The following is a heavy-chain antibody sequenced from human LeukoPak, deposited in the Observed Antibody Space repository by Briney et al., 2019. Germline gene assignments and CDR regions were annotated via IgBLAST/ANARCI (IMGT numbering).Heavy chain of an antibody. J-gene: IGHJ1*01. CDR2: IKHDESEK. V-gene: IGHV3-7*01. CDR1: GFTFSSYW. CDR3: ARDKIAAATTGSSFHH. Sequence: GGSLRLSCAASGFTFSSYWMSWVRQAPGKGLEWVANIKHDESEKYYVDSVKGRFTISRDNAKNSLCLHMNSLRAEDTAVYYCARDKIAAATTGSSFHHWGQGTLVTVSS. D-gene: IGHD6-13*01.